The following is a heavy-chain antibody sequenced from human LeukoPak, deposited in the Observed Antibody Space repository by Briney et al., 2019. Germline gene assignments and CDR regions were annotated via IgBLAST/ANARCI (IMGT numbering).Heavy chain of an antibody. V-gene: IGHV1-18*01. CDR2: ISAYNGNT. CDR1: GYTFTSYG. Sequence: ASVKVSCKASGYTFTSYGISWVRQAPGQGLEWMGWISAYNGNTNYAQKLQGRVTMTTDTSTSTAYMELRRLRSDDTAVYYCARDPTYYDILTGRPLGFDYWGQGTLVTVSS. D-gene: IGHD3-9*01. J-gene: IGHJ4*02. CDR3: ARDPTYYDILTGRPLGFDY.